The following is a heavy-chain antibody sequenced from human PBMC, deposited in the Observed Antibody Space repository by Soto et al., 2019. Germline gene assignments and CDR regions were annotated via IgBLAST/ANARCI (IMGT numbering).Heavy chain of an antibody. Sequence: GGSLRLSCAASGFTFNIYAMTWVRQAPGKGPEWVSSISTSGGSTYYADSVKGRFTVSRDNPKKTLYLQMNSLRAEDTAIYYCAKHQATVITTPFDYWGQGTLVTVSP. CDR3: AKHQATVITTPFDY. J-gene: IGHJ4*02. CDR2: ISTSGGST. V-gene: IGHV3-23*01. D-gene: IGHD4-17*01. CDR1: GFTFNIYA.